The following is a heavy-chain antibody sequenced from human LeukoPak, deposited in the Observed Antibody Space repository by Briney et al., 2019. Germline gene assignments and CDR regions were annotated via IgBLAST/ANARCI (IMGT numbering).Heavy chain of an antibody. CDR3: ARGRIKYLDFDY. CDR1: GGSVSSGYYY. V-gene: IGHV4-30-2*01. Sequence: SETLSLTCTVSGGSVSSGYYYWSWIRQPPGKGLEWIGYIFHRESTDYNPSLKSRVTISVDTSKNQFSLKLSSVTAADTAVYYCARGRIKYLDFDYWGQGTLVTVSS. J-gene: IGHJ4*02. D-gene: IGHD3-10*01. CDR2: IFHREST.